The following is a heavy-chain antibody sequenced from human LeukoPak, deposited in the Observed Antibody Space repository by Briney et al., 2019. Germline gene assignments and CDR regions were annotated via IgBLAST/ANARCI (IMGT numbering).Heavy chain of an antibody. Sequence: SETLSLTCSVSGGSIGSSSYYWGWIRQPPGKGLEWIGSIYHSGSTYYNPSLKSRVTISVDTSKNQFSLKLSSVTAADTGVYYCARVGGSSIGGTSASAGGFGSAARYYYFYYIDVWGKGTTVTVSS. CDR3: ARVGGSSIGGTSASAGGFGSAARYYYFYYIDV. CDR2: IYHSGST. CDR1: GGSIGSSSYY. J-gene: IGHJ6*03. V-gene: IGHV4-39*07. D-gene: IGHD3-10*01.